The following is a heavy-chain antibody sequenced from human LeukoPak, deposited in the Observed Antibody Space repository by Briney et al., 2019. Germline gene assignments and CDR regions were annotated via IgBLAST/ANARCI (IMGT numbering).Heavy chain of an antibody. V-gene: IGHV4-59*01. J-gene: IGHJ6*03. D-gene: IGHD2-2*01. Sequence: PSETLSLTCTVSGGSISSYYWSWIRQPPGKGPEWIGYIYYSGSTNYNPSLKSRLTISVDTSRNQFSLKLSSVTAADTAVYYCAREVGYCSSTSCSPLRYYYMVVWGKGTTVTVSS. CDR2: IYYSGST. CDR3: AREVGYCSSTSCSPLRYYYMVV. CDR1: GGSISSYY.